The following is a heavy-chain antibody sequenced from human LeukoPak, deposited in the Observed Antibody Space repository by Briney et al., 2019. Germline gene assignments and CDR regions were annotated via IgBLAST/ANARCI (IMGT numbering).Heavy chain of an antibody. J-gene: IGHJ4*02. CDR1: RFTLSTYW. D-gene: IGHD2-15*01. V-gene: IGHV3-23*01. CDR3: AKQLGYCSDGSCYFPY. CDR2: ISNNGGYT. Sequence: GGSLRLSCEASRFTLSTYWMSWVRQAPGKGLEWVSVISNNGGYTYYADSVQGRFTISRDNSKSTLCLQMNSLRAEDTAVYYCAKQLGYCSDGSCYFPYWGQGTLVTVSS.